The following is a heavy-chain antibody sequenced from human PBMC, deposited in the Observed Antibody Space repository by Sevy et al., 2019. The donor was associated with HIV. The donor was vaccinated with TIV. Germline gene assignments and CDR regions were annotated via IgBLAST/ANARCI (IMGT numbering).Heavy chain of an antibody. CDR2: SRKKANSYST. CDR3: VRLSYTSSWNFDY. V-gene: IGHV3-72*01. CDR1: GFTFSDHY. D-gene: IGHD6-13*01. J-gene: IGHJ4*02. Sequence: GGSLRLSCAASGFTFSDHYMDWVRQAPGKGLEWVGRSRKKANSYSTEYAASVKGRFTISRDVSKNSLYLHMNSLKTEDTAVYYCVRLSYTSSWNFDYWGQGTLVTVSS.